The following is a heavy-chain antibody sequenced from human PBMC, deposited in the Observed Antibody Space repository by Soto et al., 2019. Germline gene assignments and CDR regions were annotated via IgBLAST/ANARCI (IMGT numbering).Heavy chain of an antibody. D-gene: IGHD2-2*01. CDR2: IYYSGST. Sequence: QVQLQESGPGLVKPSETLSLTCTVSGGSISSYYWSWIRQPPGKGLEWIGYIYYSGSTNYNPSLKSRVTISVDTSKNQFSLKLSSVTAADTAVYYCARVKKDIVVVPAARAMYYYYYGMDVWGQGTTVTVSS. J-gene: IGHJ6*02. V-gene: IGHV4-59*01. CDR3: ARVKKDIVVVPAARAMYYYYYGMDV. CDR1: GGSISSYY.